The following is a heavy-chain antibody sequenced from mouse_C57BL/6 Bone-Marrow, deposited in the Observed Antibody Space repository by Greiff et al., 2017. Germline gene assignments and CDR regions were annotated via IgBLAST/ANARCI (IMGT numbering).Heavy chain of an antibody. CDR2: IDPNSGGT. CDR3: AYLTLDFDY. Sequence: VQLQQPGAELVKPGASVKLSCKASGYTFTTYWMHWVKQRPGRGLEWIGRIDPNSGGTTYNEQFKSKATLTVDNPSSPAYMQLRSLKSEDAAVYYCAYLTLDFDYWGQGTTVTVSS. V-gene: IGHV1-72*01. J-gene: IGHJ2*01. CDR1: GYTFTTYW.